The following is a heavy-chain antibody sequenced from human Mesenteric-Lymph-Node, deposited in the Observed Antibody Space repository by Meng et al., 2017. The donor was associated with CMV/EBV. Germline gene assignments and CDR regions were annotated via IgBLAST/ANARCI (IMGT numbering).Heavy chain of an antibody. CDR2: IYGTGIT. D-gene: IGHD2/OR15-2a*01. CDR3: AKSRSSTPGIVDD. CDR1: GVSVTSGAYH. V-gene: IGHV4-61*08. Sequence: QVQLQDAGPGLGKPSETLSLTCIVSGVSVTSGAYHWSWIRQSPGKGLEWIGYIYGTGITIYNPSLKSRVTILLETSKNQFSLKLNSVTTADTAVYYCAKSRSSTPGIVDDWGQGTLVTVSS. J-gene: IGHJ4*02.